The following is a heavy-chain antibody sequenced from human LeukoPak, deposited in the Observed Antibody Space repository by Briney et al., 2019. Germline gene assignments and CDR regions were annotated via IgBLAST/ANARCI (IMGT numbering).Heavy chain of an antibody. CDR1: GFTFSSYA. Sequence: GGSLRLSCAASGFTFSSYAMSWVRQSPGKGLEWVSAISGGGGSTYYADSVKGRFTISRDNSKNTLYLQMNSLRAENTAVYYCAKGPQWLVLVFFDYWGEGTVVAFSS. V-gene: IGHV3-23*01. CDR2: ISGGGGST. D-gene: IGHD6-19*01. J-gene: IGHJ4*02. CDR3: AKGPQWLVLVFFDY.